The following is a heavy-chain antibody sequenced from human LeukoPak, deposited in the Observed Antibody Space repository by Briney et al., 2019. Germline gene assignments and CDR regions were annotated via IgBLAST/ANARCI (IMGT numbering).Heavy chain of an antibody. J-gene: IGHJ4*02. CDR3: ARANALHCSSTSCLFDY. Sequence: ASVKVSCKASGYTFTDYYMHWVRQAPGQGLEWMGWINPNSGGTYSAQKLQGWVTITRDTSISTAYMELSRLTSDDTAVYYCARANALHCSSTSCLFDYWGQGTLVTVSS. V-gene: IGHV1-2*04. D-gene: IGHD2-2*01. CDR1: GYTFTDYY. CDR2: INPNSGGT.